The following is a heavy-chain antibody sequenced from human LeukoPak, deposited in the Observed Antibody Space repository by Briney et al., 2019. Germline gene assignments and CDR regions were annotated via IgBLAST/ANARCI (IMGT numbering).Heavy chain of an antibody. CDR1: GFTFSDYY. V-gene: IGHV3-11*04. Sequence: GGSLRLSCAASGFTFSDYYMSWIRQAPGKGLEWVSYISSSGSTIYYADSVKGRFAISRDNAKNSLYLQMNSLRAEDTAVYYCARGGLRFLEWLLSPSWFDPWGQGTLVTVSS. CDR3: ARGGLRFLEWLLSPSWFDP. D-gene: IGHD3-3*01. CDR2: ISSSGSTI. J-gene: IGHJ5*02.